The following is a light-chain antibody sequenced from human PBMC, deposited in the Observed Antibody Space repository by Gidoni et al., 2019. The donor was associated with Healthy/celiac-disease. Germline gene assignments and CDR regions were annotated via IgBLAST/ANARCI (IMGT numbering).Light chain of an antibody. V-gene: IGLV1-40*01. J-gene: IGLJ2*01. CDR1: SSNIGAGYD. CDR3: QSYDSSLSGFHVV. Sequence: QSVLTQPPSVSGAPGQRVTISCTGSSSNIGAGYDVHWYQQLPGTAPKLLIYGNSNRPSGVPDRFSGSKSGTSASLAITWLQAEDEADYYCQSYDSSLSGFHVVFGGGTKLTVL. CDR2: GNS.